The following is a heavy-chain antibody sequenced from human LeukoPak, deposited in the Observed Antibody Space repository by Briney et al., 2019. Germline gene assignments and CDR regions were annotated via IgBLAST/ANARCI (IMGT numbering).Heavy chain of an antibody. CDR3: PRDMNPYCSGGSCPFSSGMDV. J-gene: IGHJ6*02. CDR2: IKHDGSET. CDR1: GFTFNTYW. D-gene: IGHD2-15*01. Sequence: GGSLRLSCAASGFTFNTYWLNWVRQAPGKRLEWVANIKHDGSETDYVDSVKGRFTISRDNAKNSLFLQMNSLRAEDTAVYFCPRDMNPYCSGGSCPFSSGMDVWGQGTTVTVSS. V-gene: IGHV3-7*01.